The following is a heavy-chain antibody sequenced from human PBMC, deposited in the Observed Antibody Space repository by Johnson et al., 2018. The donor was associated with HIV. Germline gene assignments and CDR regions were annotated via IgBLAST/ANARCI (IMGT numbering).Heavy chain of an antibody. CDR2: ISFDGTNK. Sequence: VQLVESGGGVVQPGGSLRLSSAASGFTFSGYAMNWVRQAPGKGLEWVAVISFDGTNKYYADSVRGRFTISRDNAKNSLYLQMNSLRAEDTAVYYCARDWVIGDAFDIWGQGTKVTVSS. V-gene: IGHV3-30*19. CDR1: GFTFSGYA. D-gene: IGHD2-21*01. J-gene: IGHJ3*02. CDR3: ARDWVIGDAFDI.